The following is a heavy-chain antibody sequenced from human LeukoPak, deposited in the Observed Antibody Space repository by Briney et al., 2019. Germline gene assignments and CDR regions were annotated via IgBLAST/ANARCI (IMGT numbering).Heavy chain of an antibody. CDR3: ARARGIVATMHWFDP. D-gene: IGHD5-12*01. CDR2: INPNSGGT. CDR1: GYTFTGYY. V-gene: IGHV1-2*02. J-gene: IGHJ5*02. Sequence: ASVKVSCKASGYTFTGYYMHWVRQAPGQGLEWMGWINPNSGGTNYAQKFQGRVTMTRDTSISTAYKELSRLRSDDTAVYYCARARGIVATMHWFDPWGQGTLVTVSS.